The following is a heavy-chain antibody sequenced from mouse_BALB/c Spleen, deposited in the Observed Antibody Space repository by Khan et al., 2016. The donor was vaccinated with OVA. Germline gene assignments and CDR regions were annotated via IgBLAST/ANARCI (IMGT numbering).Heavy chain of an antibody. Sequence: QVQLQESGAELMKPGASVKISCKATGYTFSSYWIEWIKQRPGHGLEWIGEILPGSGSTNYNEKFKDKATFTADTSSNTAYMQLSSLTSEDSAVYYCARYGNYCYFDVWGEGTTVTVAS. CDR2: ILPGSGST. CDR3: ARYGNYCYFDV. CDR1: GYTFSSYW. J-gene: IGHJ1*01. V-gene: IGHV1-9*01. D-gene: IGHD1-1*02.